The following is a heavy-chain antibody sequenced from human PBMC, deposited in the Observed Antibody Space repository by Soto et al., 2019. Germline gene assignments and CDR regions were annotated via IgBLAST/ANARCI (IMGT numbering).Heavy chain of an antibody. CDR2: ISSSSSYI. CDR3: ARGQIPSGLDY. Sequence: EVQLVESGGGLVKPGGSLRLSCAASGFTFSSYSMNWVRQAPGKGLEWVSSISSSSSYIYYGDSVKGRFTISRDNDKNSMYLQMNSMRAEDTAVYYCARGQIPSGLDYWGQVTLVTVSS. CDR1: GFTFSSYS. D-gene: IGHD5-12*01. J-gene: IGHJ4*02. V-gene: IGHV3-21*01.